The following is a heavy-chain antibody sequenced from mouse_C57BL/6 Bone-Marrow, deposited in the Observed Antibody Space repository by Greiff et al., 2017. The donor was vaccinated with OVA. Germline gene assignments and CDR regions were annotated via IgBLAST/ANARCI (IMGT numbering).Heavy chain of an antibody. D-gene: IGHD4-1*01. CDR3: VSHLTGAWGAWFAY. CDR2: IRSQSNNYAT. Sequence: EVKLLESGGGLVQPKGSLKLSCAASGFSFNTYAMNWVRQAPGKGLEWVARIRSQSNNYATYYADSVKDRFTISRDDSESMLYLQMNNLKTEDTAMYDCVSHLTGAWGAWFAYWGQGTLVTVSA. J-gene: IGHJ3*01. CDR1: GFSFNTYA. V-gene: IGHV10-1*01.